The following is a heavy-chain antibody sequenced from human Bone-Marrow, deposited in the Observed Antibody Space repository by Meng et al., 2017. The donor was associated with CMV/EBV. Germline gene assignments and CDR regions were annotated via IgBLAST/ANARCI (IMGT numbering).Heavy chain of an antibody. CDR1: GGSFSGYY. CDR3: ARSFIAAADRFDP. Sequence: SETLSLTCAVYGGSFSGYYWSWIRQPPGKGLEWIGEINHSGSTNYNPSLKSRVTISVDTSKNQFSLKLSSVTAADTAVYYCARSFIAAADRFDPWGQGNLVPVSS. CDR2: INHSGST. J-gene: IGHJ5*02. V-gene: IGHV4-34*01. D-gene: IGHD6-13*01.